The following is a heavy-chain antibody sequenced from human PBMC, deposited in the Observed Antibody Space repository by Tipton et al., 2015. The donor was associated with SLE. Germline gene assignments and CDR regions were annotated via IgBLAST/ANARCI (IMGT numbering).Heavy chain of an antibody. Sequence: SLRLSCAASGFTFSSYGMHWVRQAPGKGLEWVAVISYDGSNKYYADSVKGRFTISRDNSKNTLYLQMNSLRAEDTAVYYCAKDFGPVAAFYGMDVWGQGTTFTVSS. D-gene: IGHD6-19*01. CDR1: GFTFSSYG. V-gene: IGHV3-30*18. J-gene: IGHJ6*02. CDR2: ISYDGSNK. CDR3: AKDFGPVAAFYGMDV.